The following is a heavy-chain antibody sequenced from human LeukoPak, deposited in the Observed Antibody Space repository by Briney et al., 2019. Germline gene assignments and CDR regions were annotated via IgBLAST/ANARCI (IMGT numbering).Heavy chain of an antibody. CDR2: IYTSGST. CDR1: GGSVRSSNW. CDR3: ASQYYYDSSGSFDY. J-gene: IGHJ4*02. D-gene: IGHD3-22*01. V-gene: IGHV4-4*07. Sequence: TSGTLSLTCAVSGGSVRSSNWWSWIRQPAGKGLEWIGRIYTSGSTNYNPSLKSRVTMSVDTSKDQFSLKLSSVTAADTAVYYCASQYYYDSSGSFDYWGQGTLVTVSS.